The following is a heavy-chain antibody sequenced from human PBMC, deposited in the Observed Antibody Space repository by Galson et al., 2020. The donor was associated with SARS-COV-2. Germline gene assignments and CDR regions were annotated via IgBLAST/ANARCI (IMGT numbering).Heavy chain of an antibody. Sequence: SGPTLVKPTQTLTLTCTFSGFSLSTSGMCVSWIRQPPGKALEWLARIDWDDDKYYSTSLKTRLTISKDTSKNQVVLTMTNMDPVDTASYYCGRRIQVDGYKYGYYWGQGSLVTVSS. J-gene: IGHJ4*02. CDR1: GFSLSTSGMC. V-gene: IGHV2-70*11. CDR3: GRRIQVDGYKYGYY. CDR2: IDWDDDK. D-gene: IGHD5-18*01.